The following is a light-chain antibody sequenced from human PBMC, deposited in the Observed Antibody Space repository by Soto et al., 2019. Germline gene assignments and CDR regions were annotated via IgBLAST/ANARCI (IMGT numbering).Light chain of an antibody. CDR1: QTVRNKY. Sequence: EFVLTQSPGTLSLSPGERATLSCRASQTVRNKYLAWYQQKPGQAPRLLIYDASSRATGIPDRFSGGGSGTDFTLTISRLEPEDVAVYYCQQFSSDPLTFGGGPKVEIK. CDR3: QQFSSDPLT. V-gene: IGKV3-20*01. CDR2: DAS. J-gene: IGKJ4*01.